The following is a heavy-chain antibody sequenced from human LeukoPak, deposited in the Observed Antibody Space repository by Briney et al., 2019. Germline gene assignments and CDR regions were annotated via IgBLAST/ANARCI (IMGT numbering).Heavy chain of an antibody. Sequence: PGGSLRLSCAASGFTLSGHAMGWVRQAPGKGLEWVSAIRAGGGETYYADSVKGRFTISRDNSKNMMYLQMNSLRVEDTAVYYCAKRGRDQVLCFFDYWGQGTQVTVSS. D-gene: IGHD2-2*01. CDR3: AKRGRDQVLCFFDY. J-gene: IGHJ4*02. V-gene: IGHV3-23*01. CDR2: IRAGGGET. CDR1: GFTLSGHA.